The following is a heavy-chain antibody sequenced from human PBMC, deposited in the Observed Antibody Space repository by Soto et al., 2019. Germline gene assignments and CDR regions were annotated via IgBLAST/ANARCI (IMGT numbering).Heavy chain of an antibody. CDR3: ARGDWLVAFDI. CDR2: IYYSGST. Sequence: LSLTCTVSGGSISSYYWSWIRQPPGKGLEWIGYIYYSGSTNYNPSLKSRVTISVDTSKNQFSLKLSSVTAADTAVYYCARGDWLVAFDIWGQGTMVTVSS. D-gene: IGHD3-9*01. J-gene: IGHJ3*02. V-gene: IGHV4-59*12. CDR1: GGSISSYY.